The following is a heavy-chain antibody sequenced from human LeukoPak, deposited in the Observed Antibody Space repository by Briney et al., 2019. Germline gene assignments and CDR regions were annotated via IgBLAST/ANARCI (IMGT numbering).Heavy chain of an antibody. CDR1: GDSVSSNSAS. Sequence: SQTLSLTCAISGDSVSSNSASWNWIRQSPSRGLEWLGRTYYRSKWYNDYAVSEKSRITFNPDTSKNQFSLQLNSVTPEDTAVYYCVYQIIRPYYYYMDVWGKGTTVTVSS. CDR3: VYQIIRPYYYYMDV. CDR2: TYYRSKWYN. J-gene: IGHJ6*03. D-gene: IGHD3-3*01. V-gene: IGHV6-1*01.